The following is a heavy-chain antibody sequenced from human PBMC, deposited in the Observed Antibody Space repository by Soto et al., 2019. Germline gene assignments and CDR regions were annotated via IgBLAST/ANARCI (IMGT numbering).Heavy chain of an antibody. J-gene: IGHJ4*02. Sequence: VQLVESGGGVVQPGRSLRLSCAASGFTFSDYAMHWVRQAPGKGLEWVAVVSHDGRNTHYADSVKGRLTISRDSSKNTVSLETTSLRAEDTAVYYCAKGGRQWLVTSDFNYWGQGALVTVSS. D-gene: IGHD6-19*01. CDR1: GFTFSDYA. V-gene: IGHV3-30*18. CDR3: AKGGRQWLVTSDFNY. CDR2: VSHDGRNT.